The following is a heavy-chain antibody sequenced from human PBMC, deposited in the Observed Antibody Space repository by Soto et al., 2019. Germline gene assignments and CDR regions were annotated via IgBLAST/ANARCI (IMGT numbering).Heavy chain of an antibody. CDR3: ARIGGYHGPLDY. V-gene: IGHV4-59*01. CDR1: GVSFSGYF. D-gene: IGHD3-16*02. CDR2: TYHRGST. J-gene: IGHJ4*02. Sequence: SETLSLTCTVSGVSFSGYFWSWIRQPPGRGLEWIGYTYHRGSTNYSPFLKSRVAISLDTSENQFSLKVNSVTAADTAVYYCARIGGYHGPLDYWGQGTPVTVSS.